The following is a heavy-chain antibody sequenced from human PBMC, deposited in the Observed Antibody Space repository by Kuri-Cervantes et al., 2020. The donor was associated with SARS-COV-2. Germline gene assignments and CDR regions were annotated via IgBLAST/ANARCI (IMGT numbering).Heavy chain of an antibody. Sequence: ASVKVSCNASGGTFSSYAISWVRQAPGQGLEWMGIINPSGGSTSYAQKFQGRVTITRNTSISTAYMELSSLRSEDTAVYYCARVQSEDYYYYMDVWGKGTTGTVSS. CDR2: INPSGGST. CDR1: GGTFSSYA. CDR3: ARVQSEDYYYYMDV. V-gene: IGHV1-8*03. D-gene: IGHD2-15*01. J-gene: IGHJ6*03.